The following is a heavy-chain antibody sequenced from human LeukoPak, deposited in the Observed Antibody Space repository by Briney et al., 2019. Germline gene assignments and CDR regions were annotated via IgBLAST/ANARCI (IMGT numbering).Heavy chain of an antibody. CDR1: GGSISSSSYY. J-gene: IGHJ4*02. Sequence: SETLSLTCTVSGGSISSSSYYWSWIRQPPGKGLEWIGEINHSGSTNYNPSLKSRVTISVDTSKNQFSLKLSSVTAADTAVYYCARGRHTIAVAGTTFDYWGQGTLVTVSS. V-gene: IGHV4-39*07. D-gene: IGHD6-19*01. CDR2: INHSGST. CDR3: ARGRHTIAVAGTTFDY.